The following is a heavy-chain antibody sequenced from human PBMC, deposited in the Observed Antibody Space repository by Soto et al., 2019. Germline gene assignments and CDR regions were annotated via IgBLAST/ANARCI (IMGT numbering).Heavy chain of an antibody. Sequence: ASVKVSCKASGYTFTSYAMHWVRQAPGQRLEWMGWINAGNGNTKYSQKFQGRVTITRDTSASTAYMELSSLRSEDTAVYYCARVFPYNWNLFDYWGQGTLVTVSS. D-gene: IGHD1-20*01. CDR1: GYTFTSYA. J-gene: IGHJ4*02. V-gene: IGHV1-3*01. CDR2: INAGNGNT. CDR3: ARVFPYNWNLFDY.